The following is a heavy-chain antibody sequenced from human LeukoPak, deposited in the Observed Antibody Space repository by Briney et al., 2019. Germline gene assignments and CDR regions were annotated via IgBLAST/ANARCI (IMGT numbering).Heavy chain of an antibody. V-gene: IGHV1-69*10. Sequence: ASVKVSCKASGGTSSDYALNWVRQAPGQGLEWMGVFIPILGTANSTQKFQDRVTITADISTNTVYMELSSLRSEDTAVYFCAGIPVFGVVLHQEPVWGKGTTVTVSS. D-gene: IGHD3-3*01. CDR3: AGIPVFGVVLHQEPV. CDR2: FIPILGTA. CDR1: GGTSSDYA. J-gene: IGHJ6*04.